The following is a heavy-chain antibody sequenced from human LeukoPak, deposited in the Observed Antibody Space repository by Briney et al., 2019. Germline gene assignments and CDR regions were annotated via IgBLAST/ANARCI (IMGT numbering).Heavy chain of an antibody. CDR1: GYTFTSYD. D-gene: IGHD3-9*01. CDR2: MNPNSGNT. CDR3: ARGRKGVLRYFDWSATRLGMDV. Sequence: ASVKVSCKASGYTFTSYDINWVRQATGQGLEWMGWMNPNSGNTGYAQKFQGRVTMTRNTSISTAYMELSSLRSEDTAVYYCARGRKGVLRYFDWSATRLGMDVWGQGTTVTVSS. J-gene: IGHJ6*02. V-gene: IGHV1-8*01.